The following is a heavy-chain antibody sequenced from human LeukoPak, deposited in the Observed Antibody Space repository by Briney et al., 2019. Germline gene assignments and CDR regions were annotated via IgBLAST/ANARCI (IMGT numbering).Heavy chain of an antibody. CDR2: IYSGGST. D-gene: IGHD3-22*01. V-gene: IGHV3-66*01. J-gene: IGHJ4*02. CDR3: YSMIVVEIRVINDY. CDR1: GFTVSSNY. Sequence: PSGGSLRLSCAVSGFTVSSNYMSWVRQASGKGLEWVSVIYSGGSTYYADSVKGRFTISRDNSKNTLYLQMNSLRAEDTAVYYCYSMIVVEIRVINDYWGQGTLVTVSS.